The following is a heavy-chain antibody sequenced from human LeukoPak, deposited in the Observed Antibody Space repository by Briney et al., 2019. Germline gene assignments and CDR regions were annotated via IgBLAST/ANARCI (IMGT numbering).Heavy chain of an antibody. J-gene: IGHJ6*03. D-gene: IGHD3-10*01. V-gene: IGHV4-34*01. Sequence: PSETLSLTCTVSGGSISSYYWSWIRQPPGKGLEWIGEINHSGSTNYNPSLKSRVTISVDTSKNQFSLKLSSVTAADTAVYYCARGSRITMVRGVRNYYYYMDVWGKGTTVTVSS. CDR2: INHSGST. CDR1: GGSISSYY. CDR3: ARGSRITMVRGVRNYYYYMDV.